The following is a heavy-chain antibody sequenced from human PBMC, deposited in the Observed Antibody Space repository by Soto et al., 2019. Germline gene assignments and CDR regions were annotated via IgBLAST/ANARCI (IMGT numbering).Heavy chain of an antibody. J-gene: IGHJ4*02. Sequence: EVQLLESGGGLVQPGGSLRLSCAASGFTFSSYAMSWVRQAPGRGLEWVSAISSSGGSTYYTDSVKGRFTISRDTSKNSLYQQINSLRADDTAMYYCAKEVIGGGGDYWGQGTLVSVSS. CDR2: ISSSGGST. V-gene: IGHV3-23*01. D-gene: IGHD3-16*01. CDR1: GFTFSSYA. CDR3: AKEVIGGGGDY.